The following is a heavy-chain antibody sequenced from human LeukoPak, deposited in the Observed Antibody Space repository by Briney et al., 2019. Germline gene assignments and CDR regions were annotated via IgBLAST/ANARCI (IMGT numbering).Heavy chain of an antibody. CDR1: GGSLSSYY. V-gene: IGHV4-59*01. CDR2: IYYSGST. CDR3: ARANRYYYGSGSYYNWFDP. J-gene: IGHJ5*02. D-gene: IGHD3-10*01. Sequence: SETLSLTCTVSGGSLSSYYWSWIRQPPGKGLEWIGYIYYSGSTNYNPALKSRVTISVDTSKNQFSLKLSSVTAADTAVYYCARANRYYYGSGSYYNWFDPWGQGTLVTVSS.